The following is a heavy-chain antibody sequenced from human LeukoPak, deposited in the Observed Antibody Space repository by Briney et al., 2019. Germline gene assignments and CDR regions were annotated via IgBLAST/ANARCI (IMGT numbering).Heavy chain of an antibody. V-gene: IGHV4-61*02. D-gene: IGHD6-19*01. CDR1: GGSISSGRYY. CDR2: IYTSGST. J-gene: IGHJ6*02. CDR3: AREVAVAGTDYYGMDV. Sequence: SETLSPTCTVSGGSISSGRYYWSWIRQPAGRGLEWIGRIYTSGSTNYNPSLKSRVTISVDTSKNQSSLKLSSVTAADTAVYYCAREVAVAGTDYYGMDVWGQGTTVTVPS.